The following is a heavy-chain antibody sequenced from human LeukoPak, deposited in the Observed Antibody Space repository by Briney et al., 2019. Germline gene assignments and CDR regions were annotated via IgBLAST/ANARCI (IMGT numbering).Heavy chain of an antibody. D-gene: IGHD1-26*01. J-gene: IGHJ4*02. CDR2: IYPGYSET. CDR1: GYSFTNYW. V-gene: IGHV5-51*01. CDR3: AKLHSGSYSHFDS. Sequence: GDSLKISCKGSGYSFTNYWIGWVRQMPGKCLEWMGIIYPGYSETRSRPSFQGQVTIADLKSHSPAYVRWRSLKASDTAMYYCAKLHSGSYSHFDSWGQGTLVTVYS.